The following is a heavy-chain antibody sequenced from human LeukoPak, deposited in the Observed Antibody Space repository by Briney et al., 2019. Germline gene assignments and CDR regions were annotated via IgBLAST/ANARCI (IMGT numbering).Heavy chain of an antibody. V-gene: IGHV1-46*01. CDR1: GYTFTSYA. J-gene: IGHJ4*02. D-gene: IGHD3-16*01. CDR3: ARERRAWGEDF. CDR2: INPNGGNT. Sequence: SVKVTCNSSGYTFTSYAMNWVRQAPGPGLEWVALINPNGGNTGYAQRFQGRVTVTTDTSTSTVYMELNSLGSEDTAVYYCARERRAWGEDFWGQGTLVTVSS.